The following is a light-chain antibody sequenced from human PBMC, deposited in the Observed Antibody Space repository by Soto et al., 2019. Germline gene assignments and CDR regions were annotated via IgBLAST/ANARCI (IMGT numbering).Light chain of an antibody. CDR2: GAS. CDR1: QSVRSSS. V-gene: IGKV3-20*01. Sequence: EIVLTQSPGTLSLSPGERATLSCRAIQSVRSSSLAWYQQKPGQAPRLLIYGASSRATGIPDRFSGSGSGTDFTLTISRLEPEDFAVYYCQQYGSSGTFGQGTKVDIK. CDR3: QQYGSSGT. J-gene: IGKJ1*01.